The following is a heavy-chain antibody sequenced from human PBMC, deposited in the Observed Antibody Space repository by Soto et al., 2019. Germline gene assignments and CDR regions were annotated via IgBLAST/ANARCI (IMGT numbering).Heavy chain of an antibody. CDR1: GYTFTSYD. D-gene: IGHD3-3*01. V-gene: IGHV1-8*01. Sequence: QVQLVQSGAEVKKPGASVKVSCKASGYTFTSYDINWVRQATGQGLEWMGWMNPNSGNTGYAQKFQGRVNMTRNTSISTAYMELSSLRCEDTAVYYCARGQRFLEWLYYYYYGMDVWGQGTTVTVSS. J-gene: IGHJ6*02. CDR2: MNPNSGNT. CDR3: ARGQRFLEWLYYYYYGMDV.